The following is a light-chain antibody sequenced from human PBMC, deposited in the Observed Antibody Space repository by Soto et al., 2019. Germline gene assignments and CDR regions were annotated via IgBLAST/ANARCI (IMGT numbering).Light chain of an antibody. J-gene: IGKJ4*01. Sequence: EIVLTQSPGTLSLSPGERATFSCRASQGVSSSYLAWYQQKPGQAPRLLIYGASTRATDIPARFSGSGSGTEFTLTISSLQSEDFAVYYCQQYNNWPLTFGGGTKVDIK. CDR3: QQYNNWPLT. V-gene: IGKV3-15*01. CDR2: GAS. CDR1: QGVSSSY.